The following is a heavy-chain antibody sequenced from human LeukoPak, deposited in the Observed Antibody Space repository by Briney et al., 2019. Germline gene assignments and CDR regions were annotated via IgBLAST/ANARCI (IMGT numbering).Heavy chain of an antibody. V-gene: IGHV1-46*01. Sequence: ASVKVSCKASGYAFTSYYMHWMRQAPGQGLEWMGIINRSGGSTSYAQKFQGRVTMTRDTSTSTVYMELSSLRSEDTAVYYCAREAQPYYDFWSGHFEGLDHWGQGSLVTVSS. J-gene: IGHJ1*01. D-gene: IGHD3-3*01. CDR3: AREAQPYYDFWSGHFEGLDH. CDR2: INRSGGST. CDR1: GYAFTSYY.